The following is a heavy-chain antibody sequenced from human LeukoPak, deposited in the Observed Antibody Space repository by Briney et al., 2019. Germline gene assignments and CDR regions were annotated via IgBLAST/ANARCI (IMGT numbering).Heavy chain of an antibody. CDR3: ARDRLLWFGEF. Sequence: GGSLRLSCAASGFTFSSYAMSWVRQAPGKGLEWVSGSSVSGVSTYYADSVKGRFTISRDNAKNSLYLQMNSLRAEDTAVYYCARDRLLWFGEFWGQGTLVTVSS. J-gene: IGHJ4*02. D-gene: IGHD3-10*01. CDR2: SSVSGVST. V-gene: IGHV3-23*01. CDR1: GFTFSSYA.